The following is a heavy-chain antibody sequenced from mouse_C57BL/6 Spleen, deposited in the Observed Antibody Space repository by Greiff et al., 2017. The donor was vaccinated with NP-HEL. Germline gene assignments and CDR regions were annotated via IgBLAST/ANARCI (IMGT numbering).Heavy chain of an antibody. D-gene: IGHD2-3*01. CDR2: IDPSDSET. V-gene: IGHV1-52*01. Sequence: QVQLQQPGAELVRPGSSVKLSCKASGYTFTSYWMHWVKQRPIQGLEWIGNIDPSDSETHYNQKFKDKATLTVDKSSSTAYMQLSSLTSEDSAVYYCARDDGGYYDFDYWGQGTTLTVSS. CDR1: GYTFTSYW. CDR3: ARDDGGYYDFDY. J-gene: IGHJ2*01.